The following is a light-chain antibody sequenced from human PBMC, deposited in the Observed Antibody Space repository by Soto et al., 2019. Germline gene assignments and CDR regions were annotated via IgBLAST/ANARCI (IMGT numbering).Light chain of an antibody. CDR3: QQYGSSPYT. CDR2: GAS. J-gene: IGKJ2*01. Sequence: EIVLTQSPGTLSLSPGERVTLSCRASQSVNSISLAWYQQKPGQAPRLLIFGASSRATGIPDRFSGSGSGTDFTLTISRLEPEDFAVYYCQQYGSSPYTFGQGTKLEI. V-gene: IGKV3-20*01. CDR1: QSVNSIS.